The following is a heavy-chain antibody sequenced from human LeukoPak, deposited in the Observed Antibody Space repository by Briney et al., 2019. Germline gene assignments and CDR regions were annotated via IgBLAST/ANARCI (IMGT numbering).Heavy chain of an antibody. CDR3: SRLVVGTAMVPPFDY. Sequence: GESLRISCKGSGYSLTSYWISWVRQMPGKGLEWMGRIDPSDSYTNYRPSFQGHVTLSAGKSISPAYLQWSSLKDSDTAMYYCSRLVVGTAMVPPFDYWGRGTLVSVFS. V-gene: IGHV5-10-1*01. D-gene: IGHD5-18*01. CDR2: IDPSDSYT. CDR1: GYSLTSYW. J-gene: IGHJ4*02.